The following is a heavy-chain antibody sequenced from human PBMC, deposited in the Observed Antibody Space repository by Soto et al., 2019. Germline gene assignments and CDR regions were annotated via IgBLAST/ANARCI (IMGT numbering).Heavy chain of an antibody. CDR1: GGSISSSSYY. V-gene: IGHV4-39*01. CDR3: ARHLVTYYDYIWGSYRYHYFDY. Sequence: SETLSLTCTVSGGSISSSSYYWGWIRQPPGKGLEWIGSIYYSGSTYYNPSLKSRVTISVDTSENQFSLKLSPVTAADTAVYYCARHLVTYYDYIWGSYRYHYFDYWGQGTLVTVSS. J-gene: IGHJ4*02. D-gene: IGHD3-16*02. CDR2: IYYSGST.